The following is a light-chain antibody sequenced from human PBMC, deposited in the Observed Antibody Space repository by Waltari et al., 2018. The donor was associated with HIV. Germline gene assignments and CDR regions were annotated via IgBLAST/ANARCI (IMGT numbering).Light chain of an antibody. CDR1: SYEFDLHNF. CDR3: TTYTAKDSLL. CDR2: GVN. Sequence: SALTQPASVSGSPGQSVTISCTGTSYEFDLHNFLSWYQPHPGKAPQPIIFGVNSRPSGIFSRFSASKSGDTASLTISGLQSGDEADYYCTTYTAKDSLLIGSGTKLTVL. V-gene: IGLV2-14*01. J-gene: IGLJ2*01.